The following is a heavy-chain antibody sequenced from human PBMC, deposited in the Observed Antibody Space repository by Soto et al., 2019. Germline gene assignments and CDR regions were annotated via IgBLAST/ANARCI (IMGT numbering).Heavy chain of an antibody. Sequence: KQSQTLSLTCAISGDSVSSNSAAWNWIRQSPSRGLEWLGRTYYRSKWYNDYAESVKSRITINPDTSKNQFSLQLNSVTPEDTAVYYCARSPHYYDSSGYIYYYYGMDVWGQGTTVTVSS. J-gene: IGHJ6*02. CDR1: GDSVSSNSAA. CDR2: TYYRSKWYN. V-gene: IGHV6-1*01. CDR3: ARSPHYYDSSGYIYYYYGMDV. D-gene: IGHD3-22*01.